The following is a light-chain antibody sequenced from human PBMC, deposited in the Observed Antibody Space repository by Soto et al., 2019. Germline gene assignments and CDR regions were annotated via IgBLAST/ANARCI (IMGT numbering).Light chain of an antibody. CDR2: DST. CDR1: QSIHTS. V-gene: IGKV3-11*01. Sequence: TKSAATLTLSPGERATLSCRASQSIHTSLAWYQQKSGKPPRLVIYDSTLRANGVPDRFGGSRSGTEYTLTINSLEPADFAVYYCQQRNVGPPITFGEGTRLDIK. CDR3: QQRNVGPPIT. J-gene: IGKJ5*01.